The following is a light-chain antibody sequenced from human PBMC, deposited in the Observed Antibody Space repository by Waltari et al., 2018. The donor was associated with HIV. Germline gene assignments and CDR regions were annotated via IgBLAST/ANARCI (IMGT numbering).Light chain of an antibody. CDR3: VGWDSRLRGYV. V-gene: IGLV1-47*01. CDR2: KDT. Sequence: QSVLTQPPSASGAPGQRVTNPCSGSSSNTENDNVCWYQQFPGAAPKLLMYKDTQLPSGVPDRFTGSKSGTSASLAIGGLRSDDEADYYCVGWDSRLRGYVFGAGTKVTVL. CDR1: SSNTENDN. J-gene: IGLJ1*01.